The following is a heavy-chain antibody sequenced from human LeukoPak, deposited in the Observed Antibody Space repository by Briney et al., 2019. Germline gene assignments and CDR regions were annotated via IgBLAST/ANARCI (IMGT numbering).Heavy chain of an antibody. CDR1: GFTFSSYA. V-gene: IGHV3-23*01. CDR3: ARGEPTYYDFWSGLDFYMDV. J-gene: IGHJ6*03. Sequence: GGSLRLSCAASGFTFSSYAMSWVRQATGKGLEWVSSTSGSGGATYYADSVKGRFTISRDNAKNSLYLQMNSLRAEDTAVYYCARGEPTYYDFWSGLDFYMDVWGKGTTVTVSS. D-gene: IGHD3-3*01. CDR2: TSGSGGAT.